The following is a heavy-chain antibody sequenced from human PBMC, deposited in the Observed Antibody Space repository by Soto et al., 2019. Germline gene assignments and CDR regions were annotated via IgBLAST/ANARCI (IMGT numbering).Heavy chain of an antibody. CDR2: IWYDGSNK. Sequence: QVQLVESGGGVVQPGRSLRLSCAASGFTFSSYGMHWVRQAPGKGLEWVAVIWYDGSNKYYADSVKGRFTISRDNSKNMLFLQMNSLRADDTAVYYCARLGVTGGSSPFYYYYGMDVWGQGTTVTVSS. J-gene: IGHJ6*02. V-gene: IGHV3-33*01. CDR1: GFTFSSYG. CDR3: ARLGVTGGSSPFYYYYGMDV. D-gene: IGHD3-10*01.